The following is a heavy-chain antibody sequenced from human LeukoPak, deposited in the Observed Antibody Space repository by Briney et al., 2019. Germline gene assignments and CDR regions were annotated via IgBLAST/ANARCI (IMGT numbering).Heavy chain of an antibody. Sequence: PGGSLRLSCAASGFTFSSYSMNWVRQAPGKGLEWVSSISSSSSYIYYADSVKGRFTISRDNAKNSLYLQMNSLRAEDTAVYYCASFQGYDILTGYWAFDYWGQGTLVTVSS. CDR1: GFTFSSYS. CDR3: ASFQGYDILTGYWAFDY. D-gene: IGHD3-9*01. V-gene: IGHV3-21*01. CDR2: ISSSSSYI. J-gene: IGHJ4*02.